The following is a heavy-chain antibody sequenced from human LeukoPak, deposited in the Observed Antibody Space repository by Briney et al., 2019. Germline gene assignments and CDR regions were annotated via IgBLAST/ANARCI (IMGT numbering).Heavy chain of an antibody. CDR3: TKDPNGDYVGAFDP. D-gene: IGHD4-17*01. CDR2: ITGTHYTT. J-gene: IGHJ5*02. V-gene: IGHV3-23*01. Sequence: PGGSLRLSCAASGFAFSTYAMNWVRQAPGKGLEWVSSITGTHYTTYYTDSVKGRFTISRDNSKNTLYLQMNSLRADDTAIYYCTKDPNGDYVGAFDPWGQGTLVTVSS. CDR1: GFAFSTYA.